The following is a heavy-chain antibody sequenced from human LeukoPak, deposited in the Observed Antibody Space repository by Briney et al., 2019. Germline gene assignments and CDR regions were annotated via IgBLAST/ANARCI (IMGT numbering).Heavy chain of an antibody. J-gene: IGHJ4*02. CDR2: ISYDGSNK. D-gene: IGHD4-23*01. CDR3: ARGGPATVVTLNFDY. V-gene: IGHV3-30*03. Sequence: GGSLRLSCAASGFTFSSYGMHWVRQAPGKGLEWVAVISYDGSNKYYADSVKGRFTISRDNSKNTVFLQMNSLRAEDTAVYYCARGGPATVVTLNFDYWGQGTLVTVSS. CDR1: GFTFSSYG.